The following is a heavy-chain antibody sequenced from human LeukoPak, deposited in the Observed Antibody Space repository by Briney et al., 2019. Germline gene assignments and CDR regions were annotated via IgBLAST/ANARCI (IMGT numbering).Heavy chain of an antibody. CDR3: AKIVGATKMGGYYFDY. Sequence: QPGGSLRLSCAASGFTFSSYAMSWVRQAPGKGLEWASAISGSGGSTYYADSVKGRFTISRDNSKNTLYLQMNSLRAEDTAVNYCAKIVGATKMGGYYFDYWGQGTLVTVSS. J-gene: IGHJ4*02. CDR2: ISGSGGST. V-gene: IGHV3-23*01. CDR1: GFTFSSYA. D-gene: IGHD1-26*01.